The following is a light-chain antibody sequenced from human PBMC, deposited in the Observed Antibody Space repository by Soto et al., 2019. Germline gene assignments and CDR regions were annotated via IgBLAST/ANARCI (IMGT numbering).Light chain of an antibody. J-gene: IGLJ1*01. CDR2: DVS. CDR1: SSDIGAYKY. CDR3: NSYTTSSTHV. V-gene: IGLV2-14*01. Sequence: QSVLTQPASVSGSPGQSTTISCTGTSSDIGAYKYVSWFQQHPGKAPKLMIYDVSNRPSGVSNRFSGSKSGNTASLTISGLQAEDEGDYYCNSYTTSSTHVFGTGTKVTVL.